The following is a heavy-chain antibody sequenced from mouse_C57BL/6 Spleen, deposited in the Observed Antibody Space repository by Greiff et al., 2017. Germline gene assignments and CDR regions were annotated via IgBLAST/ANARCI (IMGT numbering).Heavy chain of an antibody. CDR2: IGTAGGT. V-gene: IGHV2-9-1*01. D-gene: IGHD1-1*01. Sequence: QVQLQQPGPGLVVPSQCLSITCTVSGFSLTSYSISWVRQPPGKGLEWLGVIGTAGGTNYYSAHKSRLSIRKENTKSRIFLKKNSTHTDDTARCYCAGTLGRDCSGSSLDYWGQGTTLTVSS. CDR1: GFSLTSYS. CDR3: AGTLGRDCSGSSLDY. J-gene: IGHJ2*01.